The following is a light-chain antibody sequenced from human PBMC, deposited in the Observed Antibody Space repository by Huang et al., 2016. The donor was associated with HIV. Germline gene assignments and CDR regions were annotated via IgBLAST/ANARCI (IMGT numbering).Light chain of an antibody. CDR3: MQVLQTPCT. Sequence: EIVMTQSPLSLPVTPGEPASISCRSSQSLLHSNGYNYLDWYLQKPGQSPQLLIYLGSNRASGVPDRFSGSGSGTDFTLKISRVEAEDVGVYYCMQVLQTPCTFGQGTKLEIK. J-gene: IGKJ2*02. CDR2: LGS. CDR1: QSLLHSNGYNY. V-gene: IGKV2-28*01.